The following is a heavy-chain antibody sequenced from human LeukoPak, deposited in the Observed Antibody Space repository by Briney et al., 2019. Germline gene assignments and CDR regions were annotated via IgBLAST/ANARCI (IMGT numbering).Heavy chain of an antibody. CDR3: ARDTARITIFGVAKYMDV. D-gene: IGHD3-3*01. J-gene: IGHJ6*03. Sequence: ASVKVSCKASGYTFTDYYMHWVRQAPGQGLEWMGWINPNTGGTKYAQRLQGRVTMTRDTSFSIAYMELSRLRSDDTAVYYCARDTARITIFGVAKYMDVWGKGTTVTVSS. V-gene: IGHV1-2*02. CDR1: GYTFTDYY. CDR2: INPNTGGT.